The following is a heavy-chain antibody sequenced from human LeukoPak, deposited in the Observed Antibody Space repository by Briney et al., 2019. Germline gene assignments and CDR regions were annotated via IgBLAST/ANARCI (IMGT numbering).Heavy chain of an antibody. D-gene: IGHD4-17*01. CDR3: ARSNGDYNWFDP. CDR1: GYSISSGYY. Sequence: PSETLSLTCAVSGYSISSGYYWGWIRQPPGKGLEWIGTICYSGSTYYNPSLKSRVTISVDTSKNQFSLKLSSVTAADTAVYYCARSNGDYNWFDPWGQGTLVTVSS. J-gene: IGHJ5*02. V-gene: IGHV4-38-2*01. CDR2: ICYSGST.